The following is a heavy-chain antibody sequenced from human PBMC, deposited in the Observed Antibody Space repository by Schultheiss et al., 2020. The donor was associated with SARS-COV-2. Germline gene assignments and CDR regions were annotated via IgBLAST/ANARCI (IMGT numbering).Heavy chain of an antibody. CDR1: GFTFSSYA. CDR2: IRNKAYGGTT. V-gene: IGHV3-49*04. J-gene: IGHJ4*02. Sequence: GGSLRLSCAASGFTFSSYAMSWVRQAPGKGLEWVSFIRNKAYGGTTEYAASVKGRFTISRDDSKSIAYLQMNSLKTEDTAVYYCTRVLLQTGTTSDYWGQGTLVTVSS. D-gene: IGHD1-1*01. CDR3: TRVLLQTGTTSDY.